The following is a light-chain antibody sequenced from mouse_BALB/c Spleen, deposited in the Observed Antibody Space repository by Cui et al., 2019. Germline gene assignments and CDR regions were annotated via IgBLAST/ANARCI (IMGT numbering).Light chain of an antibody. CDR3: QQYYSYPT. Sequence: DIVMSQSPSSLAVSVGEKVTMSCKSSQSLLYSSNQKTYLAWYQQKPGQSPKLVIYWASTRESGVPDRFTGSGSGTDFTLTISSVKAEDLAVYYCQQYYSYPTFGGGTKPEIK. CDR1: QSLLYSSNQKTY. V-gene: IGKV8-30*01. J-gene: IGKJ2*01. CDR2: WAS.